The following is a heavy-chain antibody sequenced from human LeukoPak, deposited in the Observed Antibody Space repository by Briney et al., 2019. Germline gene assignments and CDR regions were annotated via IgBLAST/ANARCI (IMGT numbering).Heavy chain of an antibody. D-gene: IGHD6-19*01. Sequence: GRSLRLSCAASGFTFSNFAMNWVRQAPGKGLEWVAFISYDGSIKSYADSVKGRFAVSRDNSKNTLYLQMSSLRPEDTAFYYCAKSYDNGWYVCDYWGQGTLVTVSS. CDR3: AKSYDNGWYVCDY. J-gene: IGHJ4*02. CDR1: GFTFSNFA. CDR2: ISYDGSIK. V-gene: IGHV3-30*09.